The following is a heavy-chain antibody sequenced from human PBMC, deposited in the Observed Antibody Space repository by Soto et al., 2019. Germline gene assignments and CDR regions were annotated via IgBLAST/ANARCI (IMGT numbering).Heavy chain of an antibody. V-gene: IGHV3-7*01. J-gene: IGHJ4*02. CDR3: TRGGGRDSNEHF. CDR2: IKEDGSEK. D-gene: IGHD4-4*01. Sequence: EVQLVESGGTLVQPGGSLRLSCVASGFKFRSYWMSWVRQAPGKGLEWLANIKEDGSEKYYVDSVEGRFTISRDNARNSVYLQIKSLRAEDTAIYDCTRGGGRDSNEHFWGQGTLVIVSS. CDR1: GFKFRSYW.